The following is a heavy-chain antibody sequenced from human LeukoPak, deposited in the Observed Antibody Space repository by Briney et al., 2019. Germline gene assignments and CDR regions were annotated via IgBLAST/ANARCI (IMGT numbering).Heavy chain of an antibody. D-gene: IGHD1-1*01. CDR1: GGSISSGDYY. CDR3: ASRNWDHYFDY. J-gene: IGHJ4*02. V-gene: IGHV4-30-4*01. Sequence: PSQTLSLTCTVSGGSISSGDYYWSWIRQPPGKGLEWIGYIYYSGSTYHNPSLKSRVTISVDTSKNQFSLKLSSVTAADTAVYYCASRNWDHYFDYWGQGTLVTVSS. CDR2: IYYSGST.